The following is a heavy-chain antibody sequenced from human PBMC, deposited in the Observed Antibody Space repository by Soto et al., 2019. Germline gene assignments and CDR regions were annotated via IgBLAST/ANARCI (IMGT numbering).Heavy chain of an antibody. D-gene: IGHD3-22*01. CDR1: GGSISSGGYS. J-gene: IGHJ5*02. V-gene: IGHV4-30-2*03. Sequence: PSETLSLTCAVSGGSISSGGYSWSWIRQPPGKGLEWIGGFYYSGSPYYNPSLKSRVTMSVDTSNNQFSLKLSSVTAADTAVYYCARAYYDRSGYAVDPWGQGTLVTVSS. CDR2: FYYSGSP. CDR3: ARAYYDRSGYAVDP.